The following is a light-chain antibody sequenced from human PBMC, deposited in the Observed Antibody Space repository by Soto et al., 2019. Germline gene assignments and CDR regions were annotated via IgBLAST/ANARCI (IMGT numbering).Light chain of an antibody. Sequence: EIVLTQSPGTLSLSPGERATLSCWASQSVTYSYLAWYQQKPGQAPRLLIYDASTRATGIPARFSGSGSGTDFTLTITSLEPEDFAVYYCQQRSNWPPTFGQGTKVDIK. CDR3: QQRSNWPPT. CDR2: DAS. J-gene: IGKJ1*01. V-gene: IGKV3-11*01. CDR1: QSVTYSY.